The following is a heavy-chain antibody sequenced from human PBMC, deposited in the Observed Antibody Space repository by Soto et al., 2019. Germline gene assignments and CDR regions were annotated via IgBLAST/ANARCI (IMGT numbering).Heavy chain of an antibody. V-gene: IGHV1-18*01. CDR2: ISAYNGNT. D-gene: IGHD3-3*01. Sequence: ASVKVSCKASGYTFTSYGISWVRQAPGRGLEWMGWISAYNGNTNYAQKLQGRVTMTTDTSTSTAYMELRSLRSDDTAVYYCARGNGYDFWSGYFSYYYGMDVWGQGTTVTVSS. J-gene: IGHJ6*02. CDR3: ARGNGYDFWSGYFSYYYGMDV. CDR1: GYTFTSYG.